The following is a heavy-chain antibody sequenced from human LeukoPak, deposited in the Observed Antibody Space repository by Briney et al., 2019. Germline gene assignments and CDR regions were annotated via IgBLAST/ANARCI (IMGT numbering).Heavy chain of an antibody. CDR3: ARAVGGDGSGSL. Sequence: SETLSLTCTVPGDSISSGSYYWSWIRQPPGKGLEWIGYIYYRVTSDYNPSLKSRVTMSVDMSTRQISLKLSSVTAADTAVYYCARAVGGDGSGSLWGPGTLVTVSS. J-gene: IGHJ4*02. D-gene: IGHD3-10*01. V-gene: IGHV4-61*01. CDR1: GDSISSGSYY. CDR2: IYYRVTS.